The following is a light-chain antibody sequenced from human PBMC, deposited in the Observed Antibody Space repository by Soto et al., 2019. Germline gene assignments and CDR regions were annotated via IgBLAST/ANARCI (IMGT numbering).Light chain of an antibody. J-gene: IGLJ1*01. CDR3: SSYTSSSTHYV. CDR1: SSDVGGYNY. V-gene: IGLV2-14*01. Sequence: QSALTQPASVSGSPGQSITISCTGTSSDVGGYNYVSWYQQHPGKAPKLMIYEVSNRPSGVSHRFSGSKSGNTASLTISGLQAEDEADYYCSSYTSSSTHYVFGTGTKVTVL. CDR2: EVS.